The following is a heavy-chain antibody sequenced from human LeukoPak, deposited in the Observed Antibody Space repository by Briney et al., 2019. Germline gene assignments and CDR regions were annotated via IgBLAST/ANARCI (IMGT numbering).Heavy chain of an antibody. CDR1: GFTFSSYS. V-gene: IGHV3-48*04. Sequence: GGCLRLSCAASGFTFSSYSMSWFRQAPGKGLEWVSYISTTGSSIYYADSVKGRFTISRDNVKNLLYLQMNSLRAEDTAVYYCARVQRGIAVALDYWGQGTLATVSS. CDR3: ARVQRGIAVALDY. D-gene: IGHD6-19*01. CDR2: ISTTGSSI. J-gene: IGHJ4*02.